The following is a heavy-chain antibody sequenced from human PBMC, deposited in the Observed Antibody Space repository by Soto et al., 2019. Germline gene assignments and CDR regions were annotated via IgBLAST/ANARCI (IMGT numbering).Heavy chain of an antibody. Sequence: QVQLVQSGAEVKKPGASVKVSCKASGYTFTSYDINWVRQATGQGLEWMGWMNPNSGNTGYAQKFQGRVTMTRNTSISTAYMELSSLRSEETAVYYCARGRRYCGGDCYRNWFDPWGQGTLVTVSS. CDR1: GYTFTSYD. J-gene: IGHJ5*02. CDR2: MNPNSGNT. D-gene: IGHD2-21*01. V-gene: IGHV1-8*01. CDR3: ARGRRYCGGDCYRNWFDP.